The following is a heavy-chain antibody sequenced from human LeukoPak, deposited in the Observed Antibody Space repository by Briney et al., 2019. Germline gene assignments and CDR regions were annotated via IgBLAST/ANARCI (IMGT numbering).Heavy chain of an antibody. V-gene: IGHV7-4-1*02. Sequence: ASVKVACKASGYTFSSYAMNWVRQSPGQGLGWMGWINTNTGNPVYAQGFTGRFVFSLDTLVRTAYLQINSLKAEDTTVYYCARSFVVVPGAIDWFDPWDQGTLVTVSS. J-gene: IGHJ5*02. CDR2: INTNTGNP. CDR1: GYTFSSYA. CDR3: ARSFVVVPGAIDWFDP. D-gene: IGHD2-2*02.